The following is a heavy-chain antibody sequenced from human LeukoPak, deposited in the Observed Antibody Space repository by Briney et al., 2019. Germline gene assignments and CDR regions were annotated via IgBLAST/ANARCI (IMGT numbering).Heavy chain of an antibody. J-gene: IGHJ4*02. CDR1: GGSISSNSYQ. Sequence: SDTLSLTCTVSGGSISSNSYQWGWIRQSPGKGLEWIGNIYYSGTTYYNPSLKRRVTISVDTSKNQFSLHLTSLTAADTAIYFCARKSYGFDYWGQGTLVTVSS. V-gene: IGHV4-39*01. CDR3: ARKSYGFDY. CDR2: IYYSGTT. D-gene: IGHD5-18*01.